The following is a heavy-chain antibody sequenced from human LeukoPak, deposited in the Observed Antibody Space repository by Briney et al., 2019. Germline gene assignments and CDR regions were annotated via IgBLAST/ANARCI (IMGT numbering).Heavy chain of an antibody. D-gene: IGHD4-17*01. V-gene: IGHV1-18*01. CDR3: VRDEDYGIYVNFDF. CDR2: IGTYNGNT. Sequence: ASVKVSCKASGYNFILHGISWVRLAPGQGLEWMGWIGTYNGNTKYAQNLQGRVTMTTDTSTSTAYMELRSLRSDDTAVYYCVRDEDYGIYVNFDFWGQGTLVTVSS. J-gene: IGHJ4*02. CDR1: GYNFILHG.